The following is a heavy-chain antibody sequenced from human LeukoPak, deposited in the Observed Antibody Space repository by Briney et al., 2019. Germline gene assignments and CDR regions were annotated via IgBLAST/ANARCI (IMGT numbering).Heavy chain of an antibody. CDR2: ISGSGGRT. D-gene: IGHD3-22*01. V-gene: IGHV3-23*01. CDR3: ARDRSGIVVVITTRRHYYYYMDV. J-gene: IGHJ6*03. Sequence: QPGGSLRLSCAVSGFTFSNYGMSWVRQAPGKGLEWVSTISGSGGRTYYADSVKGRFTISRDNAKNSLYLQMNSLRAEDTAVYYCARDRSGIVVVITTRRHYYYYMDVWGKGTTVTISS. CDR1: GFTFSNYG.